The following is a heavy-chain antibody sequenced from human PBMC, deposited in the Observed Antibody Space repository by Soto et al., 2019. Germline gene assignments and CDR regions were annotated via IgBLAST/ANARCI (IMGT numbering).Heavy chain of an antibody. D-gene: IGHD6-19*01. CDR3: YSSGW. J-gene: IGHJ4*02. CDR2: ISDDGITK. Sequence: QVQLVESGGGVVQPGRSLRLSCAASGFTFSTFAMHWVRQAPGKGLEWVAVISDDGITKYYADSVKGRFTISRDNSKNTLYLEMNSLRADDTAVYYGYSSGWWGQGTLVTVSS. V-gene: IGHV3-30*03. CDR1: GFTFSTFA.